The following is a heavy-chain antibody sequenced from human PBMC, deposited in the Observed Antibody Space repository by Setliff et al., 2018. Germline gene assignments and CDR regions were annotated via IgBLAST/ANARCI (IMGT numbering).Heavy chain of an antibody. CDR2: INPNSGGT. CDR3: ARVDNFWSGPIDY. CDR1: GGTFSSYA. Sequence: ASVKVSCKASGGTFSSYAISWVRQAPGQGFEWMGWINPNSGGTNYAQKFQGWVTMTRDTSISTAYMELSRLRSDDTAVYYCARVDNFWSGPIDYWGQGTLVTVS. D-gene: IGHD3-3*01. J-gene: IGHJ4*02. V-gene: IGHV1-2*04.